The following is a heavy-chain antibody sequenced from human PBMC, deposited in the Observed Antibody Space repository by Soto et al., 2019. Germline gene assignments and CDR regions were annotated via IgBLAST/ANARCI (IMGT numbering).Heavy chain of an antibody. V-gene: IGHV6-1*01. Sequence: SQTLSLTCAISGDSVSSNSAAWNWIRQSPSRGLEWLGRTYYRSKWYNDYAVSVKSRITINPDTSKNQFSLQLNSVTPEDTAVYYCARGERQLVQEDYYYYGMDVWGQGTTVTVSS. CDR3: ARGERQLVQEDYYYYGMDV. D-gene: IGHD6-13*01. CDR1: GDSVSSNSAA. J-gene: IGHJ6*02. CDR2: TYYRSKWYN.